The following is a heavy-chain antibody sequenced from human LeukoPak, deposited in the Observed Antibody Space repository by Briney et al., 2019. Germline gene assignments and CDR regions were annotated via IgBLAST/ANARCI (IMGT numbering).Heavy chain of an antibody. J-gene: IGHJ4*02. CDR1: GFTFSSYG. D-gene: IGHD6-13*01. CDR3: AKESHSSWSNFDY. V-gene: IGHV3-30*18. CDR2: ISNDGSNK. Sequence: GGSLRLSCAASGFTFSSYGMHWVRQAPGKGLEWVSVISNDGSNKYYADSVKGRFTISRDNSKNTLYLQINSLRAEDTAVYYCAKESHSSWSNFDYWGQGTLVTVSS.